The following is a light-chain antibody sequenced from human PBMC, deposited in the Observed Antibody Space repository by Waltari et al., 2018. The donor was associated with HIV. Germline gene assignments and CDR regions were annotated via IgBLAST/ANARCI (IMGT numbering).Light chain of an antibody. CDR1: SSDVGSYNL. CDR2: EVS. V-gene: IGLV2-23*02. Sequence: QSALTQPASVSGSPGQSITISCTGTSSDVGSYNLVSWYQQHPGKAPKLMIYEVSKRLSGVSIRFSGSKSGNTASLTISGLLAEDEADYYGCSYAGSSIWVFGGGTKLTVL. J-gene: IGLJ3*02. CDR3: CSYAGSSIWV.